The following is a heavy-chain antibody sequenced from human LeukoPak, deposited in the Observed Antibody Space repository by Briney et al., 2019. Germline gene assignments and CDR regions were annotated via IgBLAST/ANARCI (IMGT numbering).Heavy chain of an antibody. CDR1: GFTFSVYG. CDR2: ISYDGRIK. CDR3: AKDRRLYCSGGSVLFDY. J-gene: IGHJ4*02. Sequence: GGSLRLSCAASGFTFSVYGMHWVRQAPGKGLEWVAYISYDGRIKYYGDSVKGRFTISRDNSKNTLYLQMNSLRAEDTAVYYCAKDRRLYCSGGSVLFDYWGQGTLVTVSS. D-gene: IGHD2-15*01. V-gene: IGHV3-30*18.